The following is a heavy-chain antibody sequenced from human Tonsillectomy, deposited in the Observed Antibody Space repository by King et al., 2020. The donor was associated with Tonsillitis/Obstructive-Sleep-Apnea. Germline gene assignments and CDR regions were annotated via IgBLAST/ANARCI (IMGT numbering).Heavy chain of an antibody. CDR1: GGSVSSGSDY. CDR3: ARVPGAGLRWFDP. Sequence: QVQLQESGPGLVKPSETLSLTCTVSGGSVSSGSDYWSWIRQPPGKGLGWIGYIYYSGSTNYNPSLKSRVTISVDTSKNQFSLKLSSVTAADTAVYYCARVPGAGLRWFDPWGQGTRVTVSS. V-gene: IGHV4-61*01. J-gene: IGHJ5*02. CDR2: IYYSGST. D-gene: IGHD3-10*01.